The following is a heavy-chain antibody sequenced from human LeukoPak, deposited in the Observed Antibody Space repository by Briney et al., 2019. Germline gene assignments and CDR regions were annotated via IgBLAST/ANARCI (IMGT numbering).Heavy chain of an antibody. V-gene: IGHV3-53*01. CDR3: ARDRGDNWNAALQY. Sequence: PGGSLRLSCAASGFIVSSNYMSWVRQAPGKGLEWVSVVYRGGSTYYADSVKGRFTISRDSSKNTLFLQMDSLRAEDTAVYYCARDRGDNWNAALQYWGQGTLVTVSS. J-gene: IGHJ4*02. CDR2: VYRGGST. D-gene: IGHD1-20*01. CDR1: GFIVSSNY.